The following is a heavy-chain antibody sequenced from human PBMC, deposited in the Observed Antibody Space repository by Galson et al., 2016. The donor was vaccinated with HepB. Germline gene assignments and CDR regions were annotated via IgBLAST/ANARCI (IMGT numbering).Heavy chain of an antibody. CDR3: AKDYCSDTCHLGRWNV. Sequence: SLRLSCAASGFSFSNYGMHWVRQAPGKGLEWVAGVSYGGSKNYYVDSVKGRFTISRDNSKNTLYLQMNSLRPEDTAIYYLAKDYCSDTCHLGRWNVWGQGTPVTVSS. D-gene: IGHD2-15*01. CDR1: GFSFSNYG. V-gene: IGHV3-30*18. CDR2: VSYGGSKN. J-gene: IGHJ6*02.